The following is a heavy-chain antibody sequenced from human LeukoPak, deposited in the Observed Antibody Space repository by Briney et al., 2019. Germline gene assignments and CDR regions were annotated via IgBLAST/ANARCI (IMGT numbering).Heavy chain of an antibody. CDR1: GFTFSSYG. D-gene: IGHD3-10*01. Sequence: LSGGSLRLSCAASGFTFSSYGMHWVRQAPGKGLEWVAVVWYDGSDKYYADSVKGRFTISRDNSKNTLYLQMNSLRAEGTAVYYCARAGYYGSGSQDTFDYWGQGTLVTVSS. J-gene: IGHJ4*02. V-gene: IGHV3-33*01. CDR2: VWYDGSDK. CDR3: ARAGYYGSGSQDTFDY.